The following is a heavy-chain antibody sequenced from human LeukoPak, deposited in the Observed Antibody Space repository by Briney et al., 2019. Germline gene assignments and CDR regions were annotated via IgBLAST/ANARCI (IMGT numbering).Heavy chain of an antibody. V-gene: IGHV1-8*01. Sequence: GASVKVSCKASGYTFTSYDMNWVRQAPGQGLEWMGWMNPNSGDTNYAQKLQGRVTMTRDTSISTTYMELSSLRSDDTAVYFRSSKVPANYYYFYIYASGNGTTFTASS. CDR2: MNPNSGDT. CDR1: GYTFTSYD. J-gene: IGHJ6*03. D-gene: IGHD2-2*01. CDR3: SSKVPANYYYFYIYA.